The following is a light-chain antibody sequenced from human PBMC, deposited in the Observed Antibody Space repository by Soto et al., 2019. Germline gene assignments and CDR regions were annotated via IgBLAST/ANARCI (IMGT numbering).Light chain of an antibody. CDR2: EDT. CDR3: CSYSTSHTWM. CDR1: SGDVGSYNL. J-gene: IGLJ3*02. Sequence: QSVLTQPASVSGSPGQSIAISRTGTSGDVGSYNLVSWYQQYPGKAPKLMIYEDTKRPSGVSSRFSGSKSGNTASLTISGLQADDEADYYCCSYSTSHTWMFGGGTKVTVL. V-gene: IGLV2-23*01.